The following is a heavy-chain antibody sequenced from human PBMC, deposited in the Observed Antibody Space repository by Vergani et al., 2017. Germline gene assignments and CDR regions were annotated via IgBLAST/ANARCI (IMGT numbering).Heavy chain of an antibody. CDR1: GYTFTSYY. CDR3: ARLVVTASTLDAFDI. CDR2: INPSGGST. D-gene: IGHD2-21*02. Sequence: QVQLVQSGAEVKKPGASVKVSCKASGYTFTSYYMHWVRQAPGQGLEWMGIINPSGGSTSYAQKFQGRVTMTRDTSTSTVYMELSSLRSEDTAVYYCARLVVTASTLDAFDIWGQGTMVTVSS. J-gene: IGHJ3*02. V-gene: IGHV1-46*01.